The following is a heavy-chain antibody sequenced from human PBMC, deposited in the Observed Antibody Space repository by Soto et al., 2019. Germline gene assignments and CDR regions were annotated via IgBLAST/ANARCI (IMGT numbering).Heavy chain of an antibody. V-gene: IGHV4-34*01. CDR2: INHSGRA. J-gene: IGHJ4*02. Sequence: QVLLQQWGAGLLKPSETLSLTCAVSGGSFHGYYWSWIRQPPGKGLEWIGEINHSGRANYNPTFKSRVVISVDMSKNQLSLQMTSVTAADPAVYYCAKGPQGGYYDSGTFYSTDSWGQGTLVTVSS. CDR1: GGSFHGYY. D-gene: IGHD3-10*01. CDR3: AKGPQGGYYDSGTFYSTDS.